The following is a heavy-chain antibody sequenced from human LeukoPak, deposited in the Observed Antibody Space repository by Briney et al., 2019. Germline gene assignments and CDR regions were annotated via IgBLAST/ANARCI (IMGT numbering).Heavy chain of an antibody. J-gene: IGHJ4*02. Sequence: SETLSLTCAVYGGSFSGYYWSWIRHPPGEGLEWIGEIKHSGSTNYNPALKSRLFISVDTSKNQFSLKLSSVTAADKAVYYCARGLYSGYADYFDYWGQGTLVTVSS. D-gene: IGHD5-12*01. CDR2: IKHSGST. CDR3: ARGLYSGYADYFDY. V-gene: IGHV4-34*01. CDR1: GGSFSGYY.